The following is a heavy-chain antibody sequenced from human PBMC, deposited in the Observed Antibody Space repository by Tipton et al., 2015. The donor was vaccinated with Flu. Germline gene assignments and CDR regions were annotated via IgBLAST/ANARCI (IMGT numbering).Heavy chain of an antibody. J-gene: IGHJ4*02. Sequence: LVKPTQTLTLTCIFSGFSLTSSEVGVGWIRQPPGKALEWLAVIYWDDDKRYSPSLKSRITITKDTSKNQVALTMTNMDPVDTGTYFCAHGSGGGNSPLFAYWGQGILVPVSS. D-gene: IGHD4-23*01. CDR1: GFSLTSSEVG. CDR2: IYWDDDK. V-gene: IGHV2-5*02. CDR3: AHGSGGGNSPLFAY.